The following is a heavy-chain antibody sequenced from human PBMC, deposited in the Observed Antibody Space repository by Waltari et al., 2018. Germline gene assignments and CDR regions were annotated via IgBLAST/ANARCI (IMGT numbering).Heavy chain of an antibody. D-gene: IGHD3-3*01. CDR2: IIGNGFTL. V-gene: IGHV3-23*01. Sequence: EEELLESGGNLAQPGGSLTLSCVVSGFSFDSYSMNWVRQGQGQGLGWVASIIGNGFTLHYADSVKGRFRVSKDTSKNVHYLQMNNLRVADTAVYFCAKGRLLESVSPIDSFSVWGQGTKVTVS. J-gene: IGHJ3*01. CDR1: GFSFDSYS. CDR3: AKGRLLESVSPIDSFSV.